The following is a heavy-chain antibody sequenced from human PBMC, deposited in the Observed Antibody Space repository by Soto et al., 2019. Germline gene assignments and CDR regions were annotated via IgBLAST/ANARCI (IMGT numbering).Heavy chain of an antibody. D-gene: IGHD5-18*01. Sequence: PGGSLSLSCAASRFTFSNAWMSWVRPATGKGVYWVGRIKSKTDGGTTDYAAPVKGRFTISRDNSKNTLYLQMNSLKTEDTAVYYCTTRFHTAMATFDYWGQGTLVTVST. V-gene: IGHV3-15*01. CDR3: TTRFHTAMATFDY. CDR2: IKSKTDGGTT. CDR1: RFTFSNAW. J-gene: IGHJ4*02.